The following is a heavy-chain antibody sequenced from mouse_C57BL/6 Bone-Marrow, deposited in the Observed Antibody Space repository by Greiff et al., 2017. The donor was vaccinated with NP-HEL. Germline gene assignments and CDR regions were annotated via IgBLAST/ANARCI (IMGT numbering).Heavy chain of an antibody. CDR1: GFSLTSYG. CDR3: TRNDYHGGFDY. V-gene: IGHV2-2*01. CDR2: IWSGGST. Sequence: VQLQQSGPGLVQPSQSLSITCTVSGFSLTSYGVHWVRQSPGKGLEWLGVIWSGGSTDYNAAFISRLSISKDNSKSQVFFKMNSLQADDTAIYYCTRNDYHGGFDYWGQGTTLTVSS. D-gene: IGHD1-1*01. J-gene: IGHJ2*01.